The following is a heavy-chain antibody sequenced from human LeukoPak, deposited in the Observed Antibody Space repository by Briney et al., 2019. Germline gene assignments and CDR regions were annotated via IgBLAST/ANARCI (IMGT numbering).Heavy chain of an antibody. CDR3: ARVGSDWNDVRYNWFDP. J-gene: IGHJ5*02. D-gene: IGHD1-1*01. Sequence: PSETLSLTCAVSGGAISSGDYSWSWIRQPPGKGLEWIGYIFQSGSTYYNPSLKSRVTISVDRSKNQFSLKLSSVTAADTAVYYCARVGSDWNDVRYNWFDPWGQGTLVTVSS. CDR2: IFQSGST. V-gene: IGHV4-30-2*01. CDR1: GGAISSGDYS.